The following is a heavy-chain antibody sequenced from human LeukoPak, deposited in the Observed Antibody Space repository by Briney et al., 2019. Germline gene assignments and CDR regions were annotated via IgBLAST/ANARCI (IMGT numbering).Heavy chain of an antibody. CDR1: GFTFSSYE. CDR3: ARHFAFAKYFQH. V-gene: IGHV3-48*03. CDR2: ISSSGSTI. D-gene: IGHD3-10*01. Sequence: GGSLRLSCAASGFTFSSYEMNWVRQAPGKGLEWVSYISSSGSTIYYADSVKGRFTISRDNAKNSLYLQMNSLRAEDTAIYYCARHFAFAKYFQHWGQGTLVTVSS. J-gene: IGHJ1*01.